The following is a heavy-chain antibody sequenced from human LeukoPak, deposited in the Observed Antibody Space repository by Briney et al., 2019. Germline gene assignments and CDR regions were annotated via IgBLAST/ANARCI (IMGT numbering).Heavy chain of an antibody. CDR2: ISYDGSNK. CDR3: ANSRYEVRSPAPPFDP. D-gene: IGHD1-1*01. CDR1: GFTFSSYG. V-gene: IGHV3-30*18. J-gene: IGHJ5*02. Sequence: PGGSLRLSCAASGFTFSSYGMHWVRQAPGKGLEWVAVISYDGSNKYYADSVKGRFTISRDNSKNTLYLQMNSLRAEDTAVYYCANSRYEVRSPAPPFDPWGQGTLVTVSS.